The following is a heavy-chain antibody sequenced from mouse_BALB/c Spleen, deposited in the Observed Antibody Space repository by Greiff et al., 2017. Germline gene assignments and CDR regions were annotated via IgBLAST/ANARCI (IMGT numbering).Heavy chain of an antibody. J-gene: IGHJ1*01. CDR2: ISYSGST. D-gene: IGHD1-1*01. CDR3: ARDGSPYWYFDV. V-gene: IGHV3-2*02. Sequence: VQLKESGPGLVKPSQSLSLTCTVTGYSITSDYAWNWIRQFPGNKLEWMGYISYSGSTSYNPSLKSRISITRDTSKNQFFLQLNSVTTEDTATYYCARDGSPYWYFDVWGAGTTVTVSS. CDR1: GYSITSDYA.